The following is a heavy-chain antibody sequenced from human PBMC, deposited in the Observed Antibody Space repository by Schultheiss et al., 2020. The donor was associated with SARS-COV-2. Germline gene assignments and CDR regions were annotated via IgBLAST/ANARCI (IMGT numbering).Heavy chain of an antibody. CDR3: AKGMGYCSSTSCSYYYYMDV. CDR1: GFTFSSYS. CDR2: ISGSGGST. V-gene: IGHV3-23*01. J-gene: IGHJ6*03. D-gene: IGHD2-2*01. Sequence: GGSLRLSCAASGFTFSSYSMNWVRQAPGKGLEWVSAISGSGGSTYYADSVKGRFTISRDNSKNTLYLQMNSLRAEDTAVYYCAKGMGYCSSTSCSYYYYMDVWGKGTTVTVSS.